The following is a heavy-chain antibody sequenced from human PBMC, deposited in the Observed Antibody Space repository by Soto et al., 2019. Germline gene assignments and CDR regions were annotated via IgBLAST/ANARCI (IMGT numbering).Heavy chain of an antibody. J-gene: IGHJ6*02. CDR1: GFTFSSYS. CDR2: ISSSSSYI. V-gene: IGHV3-21*01. D-gene: IGHD5-18*01. Sequence: EVQLVESGGGLVKPGGSLRLSCAAFGFTFSSYSMNWVRQAPGKGLEWVSSISSSSSYIYYADSVKGRFTISRDNAKNSLYLQMNSLRAEDTAVYYCATHGGYSYGSHGMDVWGQGTTVTVSS. CDR3: ATHGGYSYGSHGMDV.